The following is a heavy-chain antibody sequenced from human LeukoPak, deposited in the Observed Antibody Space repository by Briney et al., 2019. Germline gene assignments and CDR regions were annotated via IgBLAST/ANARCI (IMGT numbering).Heavy chain of an antibody. CDR3: ARLWEDYYYYMDV. J-gene: IGHJ6*03. Sequence: GGSLRLSCAASGFTFSSYWMSWVRQAPGKGLEWVANIKQDGSEKYYVDSVKGRFTISRDNAKNSLYLQMNSLRAEDTALYYCARLWEDYYYYMDVWGKGTTVTVSS. CDR2: IKQDGSEK. V-gene: IGHV3-7*03. D-gene: IGHD3-10*01. CDR1: GFTFSSYW.